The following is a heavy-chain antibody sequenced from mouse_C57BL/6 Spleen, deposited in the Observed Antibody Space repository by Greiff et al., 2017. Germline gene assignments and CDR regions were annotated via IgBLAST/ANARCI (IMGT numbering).Heavy chain of an antibody. D-gene: IGHD2-10*02. V-gene: IGHV1-62-2*01. CDR3: ARHEDRRYGPYYAMDY. CDR2: FYPGSGSI. CDR1: GYTFTEYT. J-gene: IGHJ4*01. Sequence: VKLLESGAELVKPGASVKLSCKASGYTFTEYTIHWVKQRSGQGLEWIGWFYPGSGSIKYNEKFKDKATLTADKSSSTVYMELSRLTSEDSAVYFCARHEDRRYGPYYAMDYWGQGTSVTVSS.